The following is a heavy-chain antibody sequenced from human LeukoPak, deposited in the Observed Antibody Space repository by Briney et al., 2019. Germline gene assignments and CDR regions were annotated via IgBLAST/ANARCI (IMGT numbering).Heavy chain of an antibody. CDR1: GGTFSSYA. CDR3: AGGLPGFDP. Sequence: ASVKVSCKASGGTFSSYAISWVRQAPGQGLEWMGWINPNSGSTKYAQKFQGRVTMTRDTSISTVYMELNSLRSDDTAIYYCAGGLPGFDPWGQGTLVTVSS. D-gene: IGHD4-11*01. V-gene: IGHV1-2*02. J-gene: IGHJ5*02. CDR2: INPNSGST.